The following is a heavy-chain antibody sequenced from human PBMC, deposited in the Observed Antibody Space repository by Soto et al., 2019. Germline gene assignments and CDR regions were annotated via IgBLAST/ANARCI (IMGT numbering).Heavy chain of an antibody. V-gene: IGHV3-21*01. Sequence: EVQLVESGGGLVKPGGSLRLSCAASGFTFSSYSMNWVRQAPGKGLEWVSSISSSSSYIYYADSVKGRFTISRDNAKNSLYLQMNSLRAEDTAVYYCARDPRGVYSYYYYYGMDVWGQGTTVTVSS. D-gene: IGHD2-8*01. CDR2: ISSSSSYI. CDR1: GFTFSSYS. CDR3: ARDPRGVYSYYYYYGMDV. J-gene: IGHJ6*02.